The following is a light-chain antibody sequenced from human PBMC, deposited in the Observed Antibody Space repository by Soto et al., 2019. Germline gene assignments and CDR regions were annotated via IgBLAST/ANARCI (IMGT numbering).Light chain of an antibody. CDR3: QQRSNWPPT. J-gene: IGKJ1*01. CDR1: QSVSSY. V-gene: IGKV3-11*01. Sequence: EIVLTQSPATLPLSPGERATLSCRASQSVSSYLAWYQQKPGQAPRLLLYDASNRATGIPARFSGSGSGTDFTLTISSLAPEDFAVYYCQQRSNWPPTFSQGTKVEIK. CDR2: DAS.